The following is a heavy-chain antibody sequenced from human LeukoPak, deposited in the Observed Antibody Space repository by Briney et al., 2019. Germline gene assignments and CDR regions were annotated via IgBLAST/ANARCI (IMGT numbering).Heavy chain of an antibody. CDR3: VRSAFLTTEFYFDY. CDR2: INTDGRTT. J-gene: IGHJ4*01. V-gene: IGHV3-74*01. D-gene: IGHD4-11*01. Sequence: GGSLRLSCAASGFTFSSYWMLWVRQAPGKGLVWVSRINTDGRTTTYADSVKGRFTISRDNAKNTLYLQMNTLRAEDTAVYYCVRSAFLTTEFYFDYWGHGTLVTVSS. CDR1: GFTFSSYW.